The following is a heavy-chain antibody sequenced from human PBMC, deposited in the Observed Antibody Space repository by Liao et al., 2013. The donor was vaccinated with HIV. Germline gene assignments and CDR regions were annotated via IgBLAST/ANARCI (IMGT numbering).Heavy chain of an antibody. Sequence: QVQLQESGPGLVKPSETLSLTCTVSGASISTFCSTWIRHPAGKGLEWIGRVCSSGSTNYNPSLKSRLTMSVDTSKNQFSLKLSSVTAADTALYYCARGGGGKGFDSWGQGTLVTVSS. D-gene: IGHD4-23*01. CDR2: VCSSGST. CDR3: ARGGGGKGFDS. V-gene: IGHV4-4*07. CDR1: GASISTFC. J-gene: IGHJ4*02.